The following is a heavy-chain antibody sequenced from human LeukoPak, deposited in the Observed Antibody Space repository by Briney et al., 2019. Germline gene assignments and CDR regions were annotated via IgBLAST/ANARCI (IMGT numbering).Heavy chain of an antibody. J-gene: IGHJ6*02. Sequence: ASVKVSCKASGYTFTGYYMHWVRQAPGQGLEWMGWINPNSGDTNYAQTFQGRVTMTRDTSISTAYMELSRLRSDDTAVYYCARDRSYYDILTGYYTTLDRSPPYGMDVWGQGTTVTVSS. V-gene: IGHV1-2*02. CDR3: ARDRSYYDILTGYYTTLDRSPPYGMDV. D-gene: IGHD3-9*01. CDR1: GYTFTGYY. CDR2: INPNSGDT.